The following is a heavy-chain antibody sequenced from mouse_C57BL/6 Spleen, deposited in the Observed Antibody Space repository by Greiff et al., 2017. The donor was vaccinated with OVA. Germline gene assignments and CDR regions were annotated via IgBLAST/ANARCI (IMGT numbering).Heavy chain of an antibody. D-gene: IGHD1-1*01. Sequence: VQLKQSGPELVKPGDSVKISCKASGYSFTGYFMNWVMQSHGKSLEWIGRINPYNGDTFYNQKFKGKATLTVDKSSSTAHMELRRLTSEDSAVYYCARYGSSPYWYFDVWGTGTTVTVSS. CDR1: GYSFTGYF. CDR2: INPYNGDT. J-gene: IGHJ1*03. V-gene: IGHV1-20*01. CDR3: ARYGSSPYWYFDV.